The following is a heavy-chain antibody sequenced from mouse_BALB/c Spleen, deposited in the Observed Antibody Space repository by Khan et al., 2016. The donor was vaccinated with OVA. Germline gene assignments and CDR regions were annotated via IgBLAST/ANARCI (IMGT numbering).Heavy chain of an antibody. CDR1: GYTFTNYG. Sequence: QIQLVQSGPELRKPGETVKISCKASGYTFTNYGMNWVKQAPRKGLKWMGWINTYTGEPTYADDFKGRFAFSLEASASTAYLQISDLKHEDMATFFCARSQLLFYAMDYWGQGTSVTVSS. J-gene: IGHJ4*01. CDR3: ARSQLLFYAMDY. V-gene: IGHV9-1*02. D-gene: IGHD4-1*02. CDR2: INTYTGEP.